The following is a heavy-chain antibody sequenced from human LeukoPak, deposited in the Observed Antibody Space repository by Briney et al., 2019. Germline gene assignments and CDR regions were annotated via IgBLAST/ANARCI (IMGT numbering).Heavy chain of an antibody. Sequence: GGSLRLSCAASGFTFDDYAMFWVRQAPGKGLEWVSGIRWNSKNIGYAASVKGRFTISRDNAKNSLYLQMNSLRAEDTAFYYCAKGNRDSSGFYYYYGMDVWGQGTTVTVSS. V-gene: IGHV3-9*01. CDR1: GFTFDDYA. D-gene: IGHD3-22*01. CDR2: IRWNSKNI. CDR3: AKGNRDSSGFYYYYGMDV. J-gene: IGHJ6*02.